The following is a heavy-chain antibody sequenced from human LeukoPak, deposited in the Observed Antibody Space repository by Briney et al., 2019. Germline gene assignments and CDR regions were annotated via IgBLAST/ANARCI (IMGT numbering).Heavy chain of an antibody. CDR2: MSYDGSNK. V-gene: IGHV3-30*04. CDR3: ARDSWGFDF. Sequence: PGGSLRLSCAASGFTFSNFAMHWVRQAPGKGLEWVAMMSYDGSNKYTDSVKGRFTISRDNSKNMVDLYMSNLKIEDTAVYYCARDSWGFDFWGQGTLVTVS. J-gene: IGHJ4*02. D-gene: IGHD7-27*01. CDR1: GFTFSNFA.